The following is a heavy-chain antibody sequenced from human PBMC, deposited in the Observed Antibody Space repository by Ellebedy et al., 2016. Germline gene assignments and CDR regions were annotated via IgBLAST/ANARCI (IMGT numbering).Heavy chain of an antibody. J-gene: IGHJ4*02. D-gene: IGHD2-8*02. Sequence: GESLKISXAASGFTFSSYAMNWVRQAPGKGLEWVTTISGNGGSTYYADSVKGRFAVSRDNAKNTLYLQMNSLRAEDTAVYYCAKLLDWGQGTQVTVSS. V-gene: IGHV3-23*01. CDR1: GFTFSSYA. CDR3: AKLLD. CDR2: ISGNGGST.